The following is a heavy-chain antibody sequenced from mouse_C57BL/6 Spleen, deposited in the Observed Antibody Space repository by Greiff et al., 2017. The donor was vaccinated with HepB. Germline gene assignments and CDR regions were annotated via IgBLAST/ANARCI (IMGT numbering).Heavy chain of an antibody. CDR2: IRSKSNNYAT. CDR1: GFSFNTYA. J-gene: IGHJ2*01. Sequence: EVQLQESGGGLVQPKGSLKLSCAASGFSFNTYAMNWVRQAPGKGLEWVARIRSKSNNYATYYADSVKDRFTISRDDSESMLYLQMNNLKTEDTAMYYCVRGGSSYGYFDYWGQGTTLTVSS. V-gene: IGHV10-1*01. D-gene: IGHD1-1*01. CDR3: VRGGSSYGYFDY.